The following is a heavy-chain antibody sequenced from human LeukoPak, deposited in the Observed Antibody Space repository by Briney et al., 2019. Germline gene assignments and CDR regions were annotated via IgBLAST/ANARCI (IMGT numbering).Heavy chain of an antibody. D-gene: IGHD6-13*01. V-gene: IGHV1-18*01. J-gene: IGHJ4*02. CDR1: GYTFTSYD. CDR3: ARDPGIFLIAAAAELDS. Sequence: ASVKVPCKASGYTFTSYDISWVRQAPGQGREGVGWISAYNCNTNYAQKLQGRVTMTSASSTSRAYMELRRLRADDAVVYCCARDPGIFLIAAAAELDSWGQGTLVTVSS. CDR2: ISAYNCNT.